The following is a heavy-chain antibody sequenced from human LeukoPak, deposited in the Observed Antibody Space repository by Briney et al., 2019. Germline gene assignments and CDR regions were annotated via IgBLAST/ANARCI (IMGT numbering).Heavy chain of an antibody. CDR1: GGSISSSSYY. CDR3: AKSDTLMAAEYFQH. V-gene: IGHV4-39*07. Sequence: SETLSLTCTVSGGSISSSSYYWGWIRQPPGKGLEWIGSIYYSGSTYYNPSLKSRVTISVDTSKNRFSLKLSSVTAADTAVYYCAKSDTLMAAEYFQHWGQGTLVTVSS. J-gene: IGHJ1*01. CDR2: IYYSGST. D-gene: IGHD5-18*01.